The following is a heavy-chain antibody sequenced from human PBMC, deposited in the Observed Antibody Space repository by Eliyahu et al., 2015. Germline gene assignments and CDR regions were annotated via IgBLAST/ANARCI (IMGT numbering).Heavy chain of an antibody. Sequence: EVQLVESGGGLVQPGRSLRLSCAASGFXFXDYAMHWVRQXPGKGLEWVSGISRNSGTIGYAESVKGRFTISRDNAKNSLYLQMDTLRDEDTALYYCVIGEFGYQSSWLFGYWGQGTLVSVSS. J-gene: IGHJ4*02. V-gene: IGHV3-9*01. CDR3: VIGEFGYQSSWLFGY. CDR2: ISRNSGTI. CDR1: GFXFXDYA. D-gene: IGHD6-13*01.